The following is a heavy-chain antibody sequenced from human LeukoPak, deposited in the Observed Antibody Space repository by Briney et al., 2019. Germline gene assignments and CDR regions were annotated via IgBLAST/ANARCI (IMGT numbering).Heavy chain of an antibody. CDR1: GGSISSGGYY. CDR3: ARAGGRVYFDY. V-gene: IGHV4-30-2*01. J-gene: IGHJ4*02. D-gene: IGHD1-26*01. CDR2: IYHSGST. Sequence: SQTLSLICTVSGGSISSGGYYWSWIRQPPGKGLEWIGYIYHSGSTYYNPSLKSRVTISVDRSKNQFSLKLSSVTAADTAVYYCARAGGRVYFDYWGQGTLVTVSS.